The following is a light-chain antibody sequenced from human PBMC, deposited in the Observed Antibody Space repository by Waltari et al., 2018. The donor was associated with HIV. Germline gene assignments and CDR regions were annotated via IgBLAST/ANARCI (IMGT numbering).Light chain of an antibody. Sequence: DIVMTQSPDSLAVSLGARATVTCTSSRTDLYNRNYLAWYQQKPGQAPKVLIYWASTRAFGVPDRFSCSGSGTDFSLTISRVQADDVAIYYCQQYYTLRSTFGGGTKIEI. CDR3: QQYYTLRST. J-gene: IGKJ4*01. CDR1: RTDLYNRNY. V-gene: IGKV4-1*01. CDR2: WAS.